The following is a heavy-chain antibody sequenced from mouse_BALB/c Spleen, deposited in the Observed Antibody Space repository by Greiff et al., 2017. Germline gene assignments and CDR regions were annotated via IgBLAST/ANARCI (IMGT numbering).Heavy chain of an antibody. CDR2: IYPGNVNT. CDR1: GYTFTSYY. V-gene: IGHV1S56*01. CDR3: ARSIYYEYAMDY. J-gene: IGHJ4*01. Sequence: QVQLQQSGPELVKPGASVRISCKASGYTFTSYYIHWVKQRPGQGLEWIGWIYPGNVNTKYNEKFKGKATLTADKSSSTAYMQLSSLTSEDSAVYFCARSIYYEYAMDYWGQGTSVTVSS. D-gene: IGHD2-4*01.